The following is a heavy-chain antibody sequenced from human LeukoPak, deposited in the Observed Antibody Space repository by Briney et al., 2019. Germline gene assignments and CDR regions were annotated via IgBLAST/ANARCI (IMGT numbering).Heavy chain of an antibody. Sequence: PGGSLRLSCAASGFTFNSYAMQRVRQAPGKGLEGVAVISYDGSNKYYADSVKGRFTISRDNSKNTLYLQMNSLRAEDTAVYYCARGPGYSYGYLDYWGQGTLVTVSS. CDR2: ISYDGSNK. V-gene: IGHV3-30-3*01. D-gene: IGHD5-18*01. CDR3: ARGPGYSYGYLDY. J-gene: IGHJ4*02. CDR1: GFTFNSYA.